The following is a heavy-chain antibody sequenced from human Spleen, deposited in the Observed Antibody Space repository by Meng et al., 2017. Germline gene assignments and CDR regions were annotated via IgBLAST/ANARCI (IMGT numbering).Heavy chain of an antibody. D-gene: IGHD6-19*01. CDR1: GGSISTSGYY. CDR3: VRSSGWVRTGFDP. J-gene: IGHJ5*02. CDR2: ISHSGTT. V-gene: IGHV4-39*01. Sequence: QPQLQESGPGLVKPSEALSLTCSVSGGSISTSGYYWGWIRQPPGKGLEWIGSISHSGTTYYTPSLRRRVTVSIDTSKNQFSLEVTSVTAADTAVYYCVRSSGWVRTGFDPWGQGTLVTVSS.